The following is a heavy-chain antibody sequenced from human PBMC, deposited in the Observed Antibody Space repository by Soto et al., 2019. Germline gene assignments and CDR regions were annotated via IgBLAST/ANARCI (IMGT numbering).Heavy chain of an antibody. CDR3: ARDAKSEYSRGAGGFGS. Sequence: EVQLVESGGGLVQPGGSLRLSCAASGFTFSIYDIHWVRQATGKGLEWVSGIESAGATYYSDSVKGRFTISRDNAKNSLYLQMNSLRAEDTAVYYCARDAKSEYSRGAGGFGSWGQGALVTVSS. CDR1: GFTFSIYD. J-gene: IGHJ4*02. V-gene: IGHV3-13*01. D-gene: IGHD3-16*01. CDR2: IESAGAT.